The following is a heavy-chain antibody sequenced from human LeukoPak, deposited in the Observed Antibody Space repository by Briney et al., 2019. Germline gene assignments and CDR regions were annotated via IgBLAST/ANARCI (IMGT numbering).Heavy chain of an antibody. D-gene: IGHD4-11*01. Sequence: GGSLRLSCAASGFTFSSYVMSWVRQAPGKGLEWVSAIRGNGGSTYFADSVKGRFTISRDNSENTLYLQMNSLRAEDTALYYCATPNPYSDYVGPFDHWGQVTLVTVSS. J-gene: IGHJ4*02. CDR2: IRGNGGST. CDR3: ATPNPYSDYVGPFDH. V-gene: IGHV3-23*01. CDR1: GFTFSSYV.